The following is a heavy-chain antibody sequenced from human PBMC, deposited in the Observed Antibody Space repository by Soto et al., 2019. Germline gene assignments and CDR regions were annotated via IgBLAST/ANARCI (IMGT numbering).Heavy chain of an antibody. Sequence: EVRLLESGGGLVQPGGSLRLSCAASGFTFSVSAMSWVRQAPGKGLEGVSGIRGSGDSTHYADSVKGRFTVSRENSKSMLYLQTNSLRAEDTAIYYCAKALYGGFTYWGQGTLVTVSS. J-gene: IGHJ4*02. CDR2: IRGSGDST. CDR1: GFTFSVSA. D-gene: IGHD3-10*01. CDR3: AKALYGGFTY. V-gene: IGHV3-23*01.